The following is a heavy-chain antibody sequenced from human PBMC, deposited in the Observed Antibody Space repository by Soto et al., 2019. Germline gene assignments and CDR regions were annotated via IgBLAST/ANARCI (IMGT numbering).Heavy chain of an antibody. V-gene: IGHV4-34*01. CDR1: GGSFSGYY. J-gene: IGHJ2*01. CDR2: ITDRGSI. Sequence: QVQLQQWGAGPLRPLETLSLTCGESGGSFSGYYWAWIRQSQGKGLEWIGEITDRGSINYNPSLKSRVSISVDTSKNHYSLNLRSVTAADTAVYYCARESHDILTGPPWVWYFDLWGRGTLVTVSS. D-gene: IGHD3-9*01. CDR3: ARESHDILTGPPWVWYFDL.